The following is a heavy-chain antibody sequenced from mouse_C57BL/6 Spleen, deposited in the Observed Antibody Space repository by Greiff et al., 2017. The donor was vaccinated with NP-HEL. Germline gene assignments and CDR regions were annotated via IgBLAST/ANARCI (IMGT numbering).Heavy chain of an antibody. J-gene: IGHJ3*01. CDR3: ALVAEAY. CDR1: GFTFSSYG. Sequence: EVKLVESGGDLVKPGGSLKLSCAASGFTFSSYGMSWVRQTPDKRLEWVATISSGGSYTYYPDSVKGRFTISRDNSKNTLYLHMSSLKSEDTAMYYCALVAEAYWGQGTLVTVSA. D-gene: IGHD1-1*01. CDR2: ISSGGSYT. V-gene: IGHV5-6*02.